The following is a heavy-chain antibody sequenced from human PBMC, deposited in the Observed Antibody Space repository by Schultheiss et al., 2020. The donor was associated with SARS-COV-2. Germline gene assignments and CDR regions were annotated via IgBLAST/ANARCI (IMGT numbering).Heavy chain of an antibody. D-gene: IGHD5-12*01. CDR2: MHPNSGKT. Sequence: ASVKVSCKASGYTFTSYGISWVRQAPGQGLEWMGWMHPNSGKTGYAQEFQGRVTMTWDTSIGTAYMELSSLRSEDTAVYYCARVWLRRGSPIDYWGQGTLVTVSS. CDR1: GYTFTSYG. J-gene: IGHJ4*02. V-gene: IGHV1-8*02. CDR3: ARVWLRRGSPIDY.